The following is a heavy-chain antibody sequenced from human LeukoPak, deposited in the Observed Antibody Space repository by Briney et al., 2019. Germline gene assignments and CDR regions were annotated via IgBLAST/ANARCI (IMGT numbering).Heavy chain of an antibody. D-gene: IGHD5-18*01. Sequence: PSETLSLTCTVSGGSISSYYWSWIRQPPGKGLEWIGYIYYSGSTNYNPSLKSRVTISVDTSKNQFSLKLSSVTAADTAVYYCARERSAMVTRYFDYWGQGTLVTVSS. CDR1: GGSISSYY. CDR2: IYYSGST. V-gene: IGHV4-59*01. J-gene: IGHJ4*02. CDR3: ARERSAMVTRYFDY.